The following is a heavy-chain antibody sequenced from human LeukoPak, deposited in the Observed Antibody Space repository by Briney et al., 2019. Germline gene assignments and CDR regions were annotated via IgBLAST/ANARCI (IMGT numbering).Heavy chain of an antibody. V-gene: IGHV3-20*04. CDR2: INWNGGST. CDR3: ARGAAVGVDQY. CDR1: GFTFSSYE. Sequence: GGSLRLSCAASGFTFSSYEMNWVRQAPGEGLEWVSGINWNGGSTGYADSVKGRFTISRENAKNSLYLQMNSLRAEDTALYYCARGAAVGVDQYWGQGTLVTVSS. J-gene: IGHJ4*02. D-gene: IGHD6-13*01.